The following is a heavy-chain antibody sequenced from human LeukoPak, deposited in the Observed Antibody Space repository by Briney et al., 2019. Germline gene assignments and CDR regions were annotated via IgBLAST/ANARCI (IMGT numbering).Heavy chain of an antibody. CDR1: GFTFSSYA. CDR2: IYSGGST. V-gene: IGHV3-66*01. Sequence: GGSLRLSCAASGFTFSSYAMSWVRQAPGKGLEWVSVIYSGGSTYYADSVKGRFTISRDNSKNTLYLQMNSLRAEDTAVYYCARERDYGDYVDAFDIWGQGTMVTVSS. D-gene: IGHD4-17*01. CDR3: ARERDYGDYVDAFDI. J-gene: IGHJ3*02.